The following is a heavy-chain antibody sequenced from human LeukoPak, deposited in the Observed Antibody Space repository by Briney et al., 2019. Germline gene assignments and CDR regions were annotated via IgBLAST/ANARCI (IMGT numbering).Heavy chain of an antibody. CDR2: IYYSGST. CDR1: GASISGSGYY. V-gene: IGHV4-39*01. J-gene: IGHJ5*02. D-gene: IGHD3-10*01. CDR3: ARLVLRYYGSGSYYKPFDP. Sequence: SETLSLTCAVSGASISGSGYYWGWIRQPPGKGLEWIGNIYYSGSTYYNASLQSRVTISIDTSKNQFSLRLNSVTAADTAMYYCARLVLRYYGSGSYYKPFDPWGQGTLVTVSS.